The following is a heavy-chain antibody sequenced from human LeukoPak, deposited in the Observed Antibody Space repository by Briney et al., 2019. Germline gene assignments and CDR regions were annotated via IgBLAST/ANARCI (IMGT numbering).Heavy chain of an antibody. D-gene: IGHD2-15*01. V-gene: IGHV3-74*01. CDR3: ARGGVVVAAKIQWRFDY. CDR1: GFTFSSYW. Sequence: PGGSLRLSCAASGFTFSSYWMHWVRQAPGKGLVWVSLINGDESNTNYADSVKGRFTISRDNSKNTLYLQMNSLRAEDTAVYYCARGGVVVAAKIQWRFDYWGQGTLVTVSS. CDR2: INGDESNT. J-gene: IGHJ4*02.